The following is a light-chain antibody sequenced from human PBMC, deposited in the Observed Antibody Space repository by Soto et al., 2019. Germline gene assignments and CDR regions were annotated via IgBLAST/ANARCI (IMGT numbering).Light chain of an antibody. J-gene: IGLJ1*01. CDR2: RNN. CDR3: ATWDDSLSNYV. CDR1: SSNIGSNY. Sequence: VITQPPSASGTPSPRVTISCNRRSSNIGSNYVYWYQHLTGTAPKLLIYRNNQRPSGVPDRFSGSKSGTSASLAISGLRSEHEADYYCATWDDSLSNYVFGTGTKVTVL. V-gene: IGLV1-47*01.